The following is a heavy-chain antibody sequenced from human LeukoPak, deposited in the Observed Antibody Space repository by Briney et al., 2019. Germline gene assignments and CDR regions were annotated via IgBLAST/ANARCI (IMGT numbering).Heavy chain of an antibody. V-gene: IGHV4-31*03. CDR2: IYYSGST. CDR1: GGSISSGNYY. D-gene: IGHD2-2*01. J-gene: IGHJ3*02. CDR3: ARDTYYCSSTICYPVLAFDI. Sequence: SETLSLTCTVSGGSISSGNYYWSWIRQHPGKGLEWIGYIYYSGSTYFNPSLKSRVTISVDTSKNQFSLKLSSVTAADTAVYYCARDTYYCSSTICYPVLAFDIWGRGTMVTVSS.